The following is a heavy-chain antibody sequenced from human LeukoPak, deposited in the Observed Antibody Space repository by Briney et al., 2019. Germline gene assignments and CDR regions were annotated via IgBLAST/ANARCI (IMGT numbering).Heavy chain of an antibody. CDR3: AREPVTTTGAFDI. V-gene: IGHV3-11*01. J-gene: IGHJ3*02. D-gene: IGHD4-17*01. CDR2: ISSSGSTI. CDR1: GFTFSDYY. Sequence: PGGSLRLSCAASGFTFSDYYMSWIRLAPGKGLEWVSYISSSGSTIYYADSVKGRFTISRDDAKNSLYLQMNSLRAEDTAVYYCAREPVTTTGAFDIWGQGTMVTVSS.